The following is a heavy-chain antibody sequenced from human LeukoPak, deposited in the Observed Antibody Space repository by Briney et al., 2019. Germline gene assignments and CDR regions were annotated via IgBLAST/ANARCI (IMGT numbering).Heavy chain of an antibody. CDR2: IKQDGSGK. CDR3: ARGGYYYESYFDY. V-gene: IGHV3-7*03. J-gene: IGHJ4*02. CDR1: GFTFSSYW. Sequence: PSGGSLRLSCAASGFTFSSYWMSWVRQAPGKGLEWVANIKQDGSGKYYVDSVKGRFTIFRDNAKNSLYLQMNSLRAEDTAVYYCARGGYYYESYFDYWGQGTLVTVSS. D-gene: IGHD3-22*01.